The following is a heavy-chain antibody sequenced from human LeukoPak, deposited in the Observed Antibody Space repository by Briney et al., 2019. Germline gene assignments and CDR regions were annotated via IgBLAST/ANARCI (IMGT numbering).Heavy chain of an antibody. J-gene: IGHJ5*02. D-gene: IGHD1-26*01. V-gene: IGHV1-2*02. CDR3: AIIGSKVLNWFDP. CDR1: GYTFTGYY. Sequence: ASVKVSCTASGYTFTGYYMHWVRQAPGQGLEWMGWINPNSGGTNYAQKFQGRVTMSRDTSISTAYMELSRLRSDDTAVYYCAIIGSKVLNWFDPWGQGTLVTVSS. CDR2: INPNSGGT.